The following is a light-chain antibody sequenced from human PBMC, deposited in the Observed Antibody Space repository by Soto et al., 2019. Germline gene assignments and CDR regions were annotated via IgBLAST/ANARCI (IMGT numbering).Light chain of an antibody. CDR1: TSHIGSNT. Sequence: QSVLTQAPSGSGVPGQKGSISCSGNTSHIGSNTVNWFQKLPGTAPKLLIYGNHQRPSGVPDRFSGSKSGISASLAISGLQSEDEADYYCATWADSLNALYVFGSGTKVTVL. J-gene: IGLJ1*01. CDR3: ATWADSLNALYV. CDR2: GNH. V-gene: IGLV1-44*01.